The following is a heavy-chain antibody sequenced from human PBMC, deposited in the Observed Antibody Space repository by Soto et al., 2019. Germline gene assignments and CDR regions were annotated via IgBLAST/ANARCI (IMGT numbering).Heavy chain of an antibody. Sequence: QVQLVQSGAEVKEPGASVKVSCKASGYTFTGYYMHWARQAPGQGLEWMGWIKSFNGDTNYAQKFQGRVTLTRDTSISTADMELRRLKSDDTAVYYCARVVSPYYDVLTGNWFDPWGQGTLVTVSS. V-gene: IGHV1-2*02. CDR2: IKSFNGDT. J-gene: IGHJ5*02. CDR3: ARVVSPYYDVLTGNWFDP. D-gene: IGHD3-9*01. CDR1: GYTFTGYY.